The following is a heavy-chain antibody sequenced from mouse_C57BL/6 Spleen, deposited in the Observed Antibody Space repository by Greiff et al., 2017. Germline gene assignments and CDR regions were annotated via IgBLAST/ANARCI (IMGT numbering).Heavy chain of an antibody. CDR1: GYSFTDYN. CDR2: INPNYGTT. Sequence: VQLKESGPELVKPGASVKISCKASGYSFTDYNMNWVKQSNGKSLEWIGVINPNYGTTSYNQKFKGKATLTVDKSSSTAYMQLNSLTSEDSAVYYCARGSNYLYAMDYWGQGTSVTVSS. CDR3: ARGSNYLYAMDY. J-gene: IGHJ4*01. D-gene: IGHD2-5*01. V-gene: IGHV1-39*01.